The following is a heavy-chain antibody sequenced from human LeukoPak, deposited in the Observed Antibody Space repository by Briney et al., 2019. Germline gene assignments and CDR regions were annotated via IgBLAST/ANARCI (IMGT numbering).Heavy chain of an antibody. CDR1: GYSFTSYW. CDR3: ARRRATVAGIRRFYWFDP. Sequence: RGESLKISCKGSGYSFTSYWLGWVRQMPGKGLEWMGINYPGDSNTRYSPSFEGQVTISADKSTNTAYLQWSSLKASDTATYYCARRRATVAGIRRFYWFDPWGQGTLVTVSS. CDR2: NYPGDSNT. D-gene: IGHD6-19*01. J-gene: IGHJ5*02. V-gene: IGHV5-51*01.